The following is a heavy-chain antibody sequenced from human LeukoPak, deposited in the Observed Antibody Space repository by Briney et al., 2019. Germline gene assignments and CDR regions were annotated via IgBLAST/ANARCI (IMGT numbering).Heavy chain of an antibody. J-gene: IGHJ4*02. CDR2: MNPNSNNT. CDR3: ARAVPITMVRGVITTESPYYFDY. Sequence: ASVKVSCKASGYTFTSYDINWVRQATGQGLEWMGWMNPNSNNTGYAQKFQGRVTMTRNTSISTAYMELSSLRSEDTAVYYCARAVPITMVRGVITTESPYYFDYWGQGTLVTVSA. CDR1: GYTFTSYD. V-gene: IGHV1-8*01. D-gene: IGHD3-10*01.